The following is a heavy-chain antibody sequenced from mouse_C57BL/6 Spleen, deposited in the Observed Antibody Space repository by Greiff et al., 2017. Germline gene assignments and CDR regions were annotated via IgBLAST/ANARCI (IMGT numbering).Heavy chain of an antibody. J-gene: IGHJ2*01. CDR1: GYTFTSYW. CDR2: IDPSDSYT. CDR3: ARSGVTGY. V-gene: IGHV1-50*01. Sequence: QVQLQQPGAELVKPGASVKLSCKASGYTFTSYWMQWVKQRPGQGLEWIGEIDPSDSYTNYNQKFKGKATLTVDTSSSTAYMQLSSLTSEDSAVYYCARSGVTGYWGQGTTLTVSS. D-gene: IGHD3-1*01.